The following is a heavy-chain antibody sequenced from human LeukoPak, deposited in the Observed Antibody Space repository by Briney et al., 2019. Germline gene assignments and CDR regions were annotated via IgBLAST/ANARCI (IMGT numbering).Heavy chain of an antibody. CDR3: ARALWGLRSTFDY. V-gene: IGHV3-30-3*01. CDR2: ISYDGSNK. Sequence: GGSLRLSCAASGFTFSSYAMHWVRQAPGKGLEWVAVISYDGSNKYYADSVKGRFTISRDNSKNTLYLQMNSLRAEDTAVYYCARALWGLRSTFDYWGQGTLVTVFS. D-gene: IGHD5-12*01. CDR1: GFTFSSYA. J-gene: IGHJ4*02.